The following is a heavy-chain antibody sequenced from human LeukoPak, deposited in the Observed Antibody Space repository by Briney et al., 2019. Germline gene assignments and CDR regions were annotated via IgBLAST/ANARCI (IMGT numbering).Heavy chain of an antibody. CDR3: ARETALRLDY. CDR1: GGSISNFY. V-gene: IGHV4-4*07. CDR2: IYFTGST. D-gene: IGHD5-18*01. J-gene: IGHJ4*02. Sequence: PSETPSLTCTVSGGSISNFYWSWIRQPAGEGLEWIGHIYFTGSTNYNPSLKSRVTMSVDTSRNQFSLRLNSMTAADTAVYFCARETALRLDYWGQGTLVTVSS.